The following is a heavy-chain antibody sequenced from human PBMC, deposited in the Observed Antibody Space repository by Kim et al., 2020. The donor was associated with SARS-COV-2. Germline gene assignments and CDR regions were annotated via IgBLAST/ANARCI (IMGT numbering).Heavy chain of an antibody. CDR3: ARGGLSWCAAGYFDY. D-gene: IGHD6-13*01. Sequence: KGRFTRARDDCKTTMYLQMNSLKPEDTAVYYCARGGLSWCAAGYFDYWGQGTLVTVSS. J-gene: IGHJ4*02. V-gene: IGHV3-72*01.